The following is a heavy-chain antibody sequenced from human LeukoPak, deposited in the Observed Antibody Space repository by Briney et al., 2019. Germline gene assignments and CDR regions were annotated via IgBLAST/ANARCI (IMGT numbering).Heavy chain of an antibody. CDR1: GGSFSGYY. CDR2: INHSGST. J-gene: IGHJ5*02. D-gene: IGHD3-10*01. CDR3: ARRRLLWFGELPSRISRGGWFDP. V-gene: IGHV4-34*01. Sequence: SETLSLTCAVYGGSFSGYYWSWIRQPPGKGLEWIGEINHSGSTNYNPSLKSRVTISVDTSKNQFSLKLSSVTAADTAVYYCARRRLLWFGELPSRISRGGWFDPWGQGTLVTVSS.